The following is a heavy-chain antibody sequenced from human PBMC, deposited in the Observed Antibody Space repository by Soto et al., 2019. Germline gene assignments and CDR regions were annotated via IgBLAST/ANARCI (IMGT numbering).Heavy chain of an antibody. V-gene: IGHV4-34*02. CDR3: ARGGDDSKVGRT. J-gene: IGHJ5*02. CDR1: GESYSGYY. Sequence: QAQLQQWGAGVLKPSETLSLTCAVYGESYSGYYCSWTRQPPGKGLEWLREIPPSGSTYFNPSLQTRVTMSLDTSTNPFSLKLSSVTAADTAIYYCARGGDDSKVGRTWGQGTLVTVSS. CDR2: IPPSGST. D-gene: IGHD1-26*01.